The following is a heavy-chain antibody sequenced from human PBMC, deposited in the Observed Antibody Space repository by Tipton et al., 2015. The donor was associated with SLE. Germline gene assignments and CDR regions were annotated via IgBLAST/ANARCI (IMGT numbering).Heavy chain of an antibody. J-gene: IGHJ6*03. CDR1: GVSITNYHSY. D-gene: IGHD3-16*01. CDR3: ARNGGNYYMDV. CDR2: IYFPGRT. Sequence: TLSLTCSVSGVSITNYHSYWDWFRQTAGKGLEWIGRIYFPGRTYYNPSVTSRVTISRDNSKNTLYLEMRSLRAEDTAVFYCARNGGNYYMDVWGKGTTVTVSS. V-gene: IGHV4-39*01.